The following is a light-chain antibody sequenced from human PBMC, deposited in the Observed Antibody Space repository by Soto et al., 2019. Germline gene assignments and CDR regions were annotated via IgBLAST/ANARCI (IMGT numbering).Light chain of an antibody. CDR1: SSNIGAGYD. Sequence: QLVLTQPPSVSGAPGQRVTISCTGSSSNIGAGYDVHWYQQLPGTAPKLLIYGNSNRPSGVPDRFSGSKSGTSAPLAITGLQAEDEADYYCQSYDSSLRVFGGGTQLTVL. CDR3: QSYDSSLRV. CDR2: GNS. V-gene: IGLV1-40*01. J-gene: IGLJ2*01.